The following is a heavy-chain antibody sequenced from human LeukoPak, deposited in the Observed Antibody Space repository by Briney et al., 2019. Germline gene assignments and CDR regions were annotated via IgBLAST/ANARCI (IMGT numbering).Heavy chain of an antibody. Sequence: WGSLRLSCAASRFTFSSYGMHWVRQAPGKGLEWVAFIPYDGNNKYYVDSVKGRFTISRDNSKNTLYLQMNSLRAEDTAVYYCVKDGDDSGSYLVYWGQGTLVTVSS. CDR2: IPYDGNNK. CDR3: VKDGDDSGSYLVY. V-gene: IGHV3-30*02. J-gene: IGHJ4*02. D-gene: IGHD1-26*01. CDR1: RFTFSSYG.